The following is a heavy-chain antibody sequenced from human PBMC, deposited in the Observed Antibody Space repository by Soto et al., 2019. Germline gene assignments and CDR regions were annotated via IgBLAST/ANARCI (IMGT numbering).Heavy chain of an antibody. J-gene: IGHJ4*02. CDR2: ISAYNGNT. Sequence: GASGKVSCKASGYTFTSYYITWVRQAPGQGLEWMGWISAYNGNTNYAQKFQGRVSMTTDTSTSTAYMALPTLRSDDTAIYFCARLGGVVPADMAIWGQGTLVTVSS. V-gene: IGHV1-18*04. CDR1: GYTFTSYY. D-gene: IGHD2-2*01. CDR3: ARLGGVVPADMAI.